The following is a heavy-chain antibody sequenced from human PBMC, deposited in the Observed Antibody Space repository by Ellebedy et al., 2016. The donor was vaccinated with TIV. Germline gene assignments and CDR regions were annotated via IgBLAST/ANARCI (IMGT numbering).Heavy chain of an antibody. V-gene: IGHV3-74*01. CDR3: ARGSDGQDY. CDR2: IDSDGSTT. CDR1: GFTFNSHY. Sequence: GGSLRLSCAASGFTFNSHYFHWVRQAPGKGLMWVSNIDSDGSTTIYADSVKGRFTISRDNAKNTLYLQMNSLTVEDTGVYYCARGSDGQDYWGQGTLVTVSS. D-gene: IGHD2-8*01. J-gene: IGHJ4*02.